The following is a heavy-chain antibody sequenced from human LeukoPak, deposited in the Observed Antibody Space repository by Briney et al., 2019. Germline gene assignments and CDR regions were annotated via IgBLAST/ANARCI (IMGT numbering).Heavy chain of an antibody. CDR3: AGAPYCSSTSCYDY. V-gene: IGHV1-24*01. CDR1: GYTLTELS. D-gene: IGHD2-2*01. J-gene: IGHJ4*02. Sequence: ASVKVSCKVSGYTLTELSMHWVRQAPGKGLEWMGGFDPEDGETIYAQKFQGRVTMTEDTSTDTAYMELSSLRSDDTAVYYCAGAPYCSSTSCYDYWGQGTLVTVSS. CDR2: FDPEDGET.